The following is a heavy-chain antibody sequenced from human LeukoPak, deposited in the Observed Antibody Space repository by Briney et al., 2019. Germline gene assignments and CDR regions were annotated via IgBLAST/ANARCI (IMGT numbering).Heavy chain of an antibody. V-gene: IGHV3-21*01. CDR1: GFTFSRYS. CDR3: ARAEVVVLAATLNFYYYGMYI. CDR2: ISSSSSYI. D-gene: IGHD2-15*01. Sequence: GGSLRLSCAASGFTFSRYSMNWVRQAPGKGVEGVSSISSSSSYIYYADSVKGGFTISRENAKTSLYLQMNSLRADDTAVYYCARAEVVVLAATLNFYYYGMYICVQGTTVTVSS. J-gene: IGHJ6*02.